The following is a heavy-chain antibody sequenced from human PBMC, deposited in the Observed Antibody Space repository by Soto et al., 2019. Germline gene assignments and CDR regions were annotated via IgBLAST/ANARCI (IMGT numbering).Heavy chain of an antibody. CDR3: ARDPPAADY. J-gene: IGHJ4*02. CDR2: IYSGRST. CDR1: GFTDSTKY. Sequence: VGCLRLSCGASGFTDSTKYTSSVRQAPGKGLEWVSVIYSGRSTFYADSVRGRFTISRDNSKNTVNLQMNSLRAEVTAMYCCARDPPAADYWGEAILGTVSS. V-gene: IGHV3-66*01.